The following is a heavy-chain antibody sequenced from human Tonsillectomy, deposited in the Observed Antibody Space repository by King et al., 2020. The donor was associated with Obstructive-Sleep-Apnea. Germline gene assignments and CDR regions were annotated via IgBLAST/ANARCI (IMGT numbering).Heavy chain of an antibody. CDR3: AREGSGAFDI. D-gene: IGHD3-10*01. J-gene: IGHJ3*02. CDR1: GFTFSSYA. CDR2: ISYDGSNK. Sequence: VQLVESGGGVVQPGRSLRLSCAASGFTFSSYAMHWVRQAPGKGLEWVAFISYDGSNKCYADSVKGRFTISRDNSKNTLFLQMNSLRPEDTAVYYCAREGSGAFDIWGQGTMVTVSS. V-gene: IGHV3-30*04.